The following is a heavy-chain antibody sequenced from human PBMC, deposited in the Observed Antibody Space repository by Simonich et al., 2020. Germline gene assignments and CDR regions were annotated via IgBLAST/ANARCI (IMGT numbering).Heavy chain of an antibody. Sequence: EVQLVESGGGLVQPVGSLRLSCAASGFTFSSYWMHWVRQAPGKGLVGVACMNSDGGDTSNRDSVKGRFTIATDNAKNTLYLQRNRLRAEDTAVYYCARDYSNYDAFDIWGQGTMVTVSS. CDR3: ARDYSNYDAFDI. D-gene: IGHD4-4*01. CDR2: MNSDGGDT. V-gene: IGHV3-74*01. J-gene: IGHJ3*02. CDR1: GFTFSSYW.